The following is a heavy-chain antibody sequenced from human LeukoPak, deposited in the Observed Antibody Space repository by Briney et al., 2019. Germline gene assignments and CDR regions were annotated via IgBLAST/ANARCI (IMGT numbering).Heavy chain of an antibody. Sequence: SETLSLTCTVSGGSLSTYYWGWIRQPPGKGLEWIGYIYYTGSTDYNPSLKSRVTMSVDTSKNQFSLNLRSVTATDTAVYYCARRTYYDTLTGYNYWYFDLWGRGTLVTVSS. V-gene: IGHV4-59*01. J-gene: IGHJ2*01. CDR3: ARRTYYDTLTGYNYWYFDL. CDR1: GGSLSTYY. CDR2: IYYTGST. D-gene: IGHD3-9*01.